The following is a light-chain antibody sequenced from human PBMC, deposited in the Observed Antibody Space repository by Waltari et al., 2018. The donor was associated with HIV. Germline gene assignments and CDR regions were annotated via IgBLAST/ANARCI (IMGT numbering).Light chain of an antibody. J-gene: IGLJ2*01. CDR1: NIGSKG. CDR3: QVWDSSTDLRV. CDR2: DDS. V-gene: IGLV3-21*02. Sequence: SYVLTQPPSVSVAPGQTARITCGGNNIGSKGVHWYQQKPSQAHVLVVYDDSDRPSGIPERFSGSSSWNTATLNISRVEAGDEADFYCQVWDSSTDLRVFGGGTKLTVL.